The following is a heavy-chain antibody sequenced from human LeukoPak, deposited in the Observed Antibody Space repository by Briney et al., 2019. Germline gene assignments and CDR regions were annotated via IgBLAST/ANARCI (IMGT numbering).Heavy chain of an antibody. CDR1: GFTFSSYA. V-gene: IGHV3-23*01. Sequence: GGSLRLSCAASGFTFSSYAMSWVRQAPGKGLEWVSAISGSGGSTYYADSVKGRFTISRDNSKNTLYLQMNSLRAEDTAVYYCAKDRGLVVPAARHKYFDYWGQGTLVTVSS. CDR3: AKDRGLVVPAARHKYFDY. J-gene: IGHJ4*02. CDR2: ISGSGGST. D-gene: IGHD2-2*01.